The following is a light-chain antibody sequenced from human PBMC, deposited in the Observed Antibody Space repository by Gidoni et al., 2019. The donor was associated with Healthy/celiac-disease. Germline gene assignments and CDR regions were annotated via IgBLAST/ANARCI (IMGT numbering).Light chain of an antibody. J-gene: IGKJ4*01. V-gene: IGKV3-11*01. Sequence: EIVLTQSPATLSLSPWERATLSCRASQSVSSYLAWYQQKPGQAPRIRIYDASNRATGIPARFSGSGSGTDFTLTISSLEPEDFAVYYCQQRSNWPAFGGGTKVEIK. CDR2: DAS. CDR1: QSVSSY. CDR3: QQRSNWPA.